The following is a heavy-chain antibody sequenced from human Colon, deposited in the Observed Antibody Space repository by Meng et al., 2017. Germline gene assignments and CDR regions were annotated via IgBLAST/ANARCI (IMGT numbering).Heavy chain of an antibody. J-gene: IGHJ4*02. CDR2: IYDNGYT. D-gene: IGHD2/OR15-2a*01. V-gene: IGHV4-30-2*06. CDR1: GDSVTTTLSS. CDR3: TRGYRGTTFFAY. Sequence: QLQLQESGSRLVKPSQTLSLTFAVAGDSVTTTLSSGSWIRQSPGKGLNWIDNIYDNGYTYYNPSLRSRVTISVDRSKNQFSLKLNSVTAADTAVNFCTRGYRGTTFFAYWGQGNLVTVSS.